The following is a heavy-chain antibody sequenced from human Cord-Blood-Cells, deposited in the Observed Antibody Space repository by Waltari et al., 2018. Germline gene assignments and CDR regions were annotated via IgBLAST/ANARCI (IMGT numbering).Heavy chain of an antibody. V-gene: IGHV1-69*01. CDR3: ARDGIGTMVQGVINWFDP. CDR1: GGTFSSYA. D-gene: IGHD3-10*01. CDR2: IIPIFGTA. Sequence: QVQLVQSGAEVKKPGSSVKVSCKASGGTFSSYAISWVRQAPGQGLEWMGGIIPIFGTANYAQKFQGRVTITADESTSTAYMELSSLRSEDMAVYYCARDGIGTMVQGVINWFDPWGQGTLVTVSS. J-gene: IGHJ5*02.